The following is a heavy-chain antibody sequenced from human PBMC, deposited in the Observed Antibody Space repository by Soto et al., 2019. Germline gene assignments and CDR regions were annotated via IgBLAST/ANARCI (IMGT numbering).Heavy chain of an antibody. Sequence: EVQLLESGGGLVQPGGALRLSCAASGFTFSSYAMSWVRQAPGKGLEWVSAISGSGGSTYYADSVKGRFTISRDNSKNTLYLQMNSLRAEDTAVYYCAKATGKIPGPFDYWGQGTLVTVSS. CDR1: GFTFSSYA. V-gene: IGHV3-23*01. J-gene: IGHJ4*02. CDR2: ISGSGGST. CDR3: AKATGKIPGPFDY.